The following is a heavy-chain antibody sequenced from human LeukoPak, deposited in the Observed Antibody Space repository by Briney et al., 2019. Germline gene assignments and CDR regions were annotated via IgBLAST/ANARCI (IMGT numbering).Heavy chain of an antibody. CDR1: GGSISSYY. CDR3: ARDPDYGDAFDI. J-gene: IGHJ3*02. V-gene: IGHV4-4*07. Sequence: SETLSLTXTVSGGSISSYYWSWIRQPAGKGLEWIGRIYTSGSTNYNPSLKSRVTMSVDTSKNQFSLKLSSVTAADTAVYYCARDPDYGDAFDIWGQGTMVTVSS. CDR2: IYTSGST. D-gene: IGHD4-17*01.